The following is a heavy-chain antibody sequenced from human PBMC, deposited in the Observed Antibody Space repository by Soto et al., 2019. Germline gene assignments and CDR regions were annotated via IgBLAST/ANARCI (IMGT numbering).Heavy chain of an antibody. D-gene: IGHD3-22*01. CDR2: IYPGDSDT. CDR1: GYSFTSYW. Sequence: PGESLKISCKGSGYSFTSYWIGWVRRMPGKGLEWMGIIYPGDSDTRYSPSFQGQVTISADKSISTAYLQWSSLKASDTAMYYCARSERYYYDSSGYYYDYWGQGTLVTVSS. V-gene: IGHV5-51*01. CDR3: ARSERYYYDSSGYYYDY. J-gene: IGHJ4*02.